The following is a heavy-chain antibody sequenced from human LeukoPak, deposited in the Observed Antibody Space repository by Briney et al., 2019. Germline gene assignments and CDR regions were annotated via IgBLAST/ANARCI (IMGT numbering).Heavy chain of an antibody. V-gene: IGHV1-8*01. CDR1: GYTFTSYD. J-gene: IGHJ3*02. D-gene: IGHD3-10*01. Sequence: ASVKVSCKASGYTFTSYDINWVRQATGQGLEWMGWMNPNSGNTGYAQKFQGRVTMTRNTSISTAYMELSSLRSDDTAVYYCARFGRIPGVGAFDIWGQGTMVTVSS. CDR2: MNPNSGNT. CDR3: ARFGRIPGVGAFDI.